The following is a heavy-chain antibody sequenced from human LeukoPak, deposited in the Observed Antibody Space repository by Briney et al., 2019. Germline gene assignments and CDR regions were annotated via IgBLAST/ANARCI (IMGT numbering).Heavy chain of an antibody. V-gene: IGHV3-23*01. J-gene: IGHJ4*02. CDR1: GFTFSSSA. CDR2: IRGSGSGGST. Sequence: PGGSLRLSCAASGFTFSSSAMSWVRQAPGKGLEWVSSIRGSGSGGSTYYADSVKGRFTISRDNSKNTLYLQMNSLRAEDTAVYYCAKGGPPQYDSSWLEYNFDYWGQGTLVTVSS. CDR3: AKGGPPQYDSSWLEYNFDY. D-gene: IGHD6-13*01.